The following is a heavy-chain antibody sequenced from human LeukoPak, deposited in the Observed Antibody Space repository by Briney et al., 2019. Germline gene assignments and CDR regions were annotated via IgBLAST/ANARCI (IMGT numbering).Heavy chain of an antibody. D-gene: IGHD6-19*01. Sequence: SVKVSRKASGGTFSSNAISWVRQAPGQGLEWMGGIIPIFGTANYAQKFQGRVTITADESTSTAYMELSSLRSEDTAVYYCARSPVAGDYYYYGMDVWGQGTTVTVSS. CDR2: IIPIFGTA. CDR3: ARSPVAGDYYYYGMDV. V-gene: IGHV1-69*13. J-gene: IGHJ6*02. CDR1: GGTFSSNA.